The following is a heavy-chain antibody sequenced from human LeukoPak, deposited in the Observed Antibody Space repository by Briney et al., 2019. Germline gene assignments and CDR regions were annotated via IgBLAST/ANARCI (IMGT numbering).Heavy chain of an antibody. Sequence: PGGSLRLSCAASGFTFSSYSMNWVRQAPGKGLEWVSTISGSGGSTYYADSVKGRFTISRDNSKNTMYLQMNSLRAEDTAVYYCAKVRELRGSGWFRAFDIWGQGTVVTVSS. V-gene: IGHV3-23*01. CDR2: ISGSGGST. J-gene: IGHJ3*02. D-gene: IGHD6-19*01. CDR1: GFTFSSYS. CDR3: AKVRELRGSGWFRAFDI.